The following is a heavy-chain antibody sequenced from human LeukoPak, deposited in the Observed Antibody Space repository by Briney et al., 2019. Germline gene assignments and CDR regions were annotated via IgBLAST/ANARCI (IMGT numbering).Heavy chain of an antibody. CDR2: ISYDGSNK. CDR3: ARPNYSSGWYFRYYYYMDV. J-gene: IGHJ6*03. CDR1: GFTFSSYA. V-gene: IGHV3-30*04. D-gene: IGHD6-19*01. Sequence: GGSLRLSCAASGFTFSSYAVHWVRQAPGKGLEWVAVISYDGSNKYYADSVKGRFTISRDNSKNTLYLQMNSLRAEDTAVYYCARPNYSSGWYFRYYYYMDVWGKGTTVTVSS.